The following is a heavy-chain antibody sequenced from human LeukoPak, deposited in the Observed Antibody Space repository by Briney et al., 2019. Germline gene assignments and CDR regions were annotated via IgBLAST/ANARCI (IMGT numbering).Heavy chain of an antibody. V-gene: IGHV3-66*01. J-gene: IGHJ4*02. Sequence: GGSLRLSCAASGFTVSSNYMSWVRQAPGKGLEWVSVIYSGGSTYYADSVKGRFTISRDNSKNTLYLQMNSLRAEDTAVYYCARDLTVVAARGSQGYWGQGTLVTVSS. CDR1: GFTVSSNY. CDR3: ARDLTVVAARGSQGY. D-gene: IGHD2-15*01. CDR2: IYSGGST.